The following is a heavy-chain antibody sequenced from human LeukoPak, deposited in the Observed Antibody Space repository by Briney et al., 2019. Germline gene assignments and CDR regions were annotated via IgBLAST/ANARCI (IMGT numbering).Heavy chain of an antibody. D-gene: IGHD6-13*01. Sequence: ASMKVSCKASGYTFTSYGILWVRQAPGQGLEWMGWISTYNGNTNYAQKIQGRVTMTTDTSTSTAYMELRSLRSDDTAVYYCARDLPYSSSWESIDYWGQGTLVTVSS. J-gene: IGHJ4*02. CDR3: ARDLPYSSSWESIDY. CDR2: ISTYNGNT. V-gene: IGHV1-18*01. CDR1: GYTFTSYG.